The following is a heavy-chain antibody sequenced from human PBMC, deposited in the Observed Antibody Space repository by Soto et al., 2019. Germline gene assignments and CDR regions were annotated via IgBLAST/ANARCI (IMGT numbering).Heavy chain of an antibody. Sequence: SVEVSCRASRGTLISYASSSVRQAAGQGLEWMGGTIPIFGTSNYAQKFQGRPMITADESTSTAYMELSSLRSEDTAVYYCASSSGCSSTSCHHYSNYYYYYGMDVWGQGTTVTVSS. J-gene: IGHJ6*02. D-gene: IGHD2-2*01. CDR1: RGTLISYA. V-gene: IGHV1-69*13. CDR2: TIPIFGTS. CDR3: ASSSGCSSTSCHHYSNYYYYYGMDV.